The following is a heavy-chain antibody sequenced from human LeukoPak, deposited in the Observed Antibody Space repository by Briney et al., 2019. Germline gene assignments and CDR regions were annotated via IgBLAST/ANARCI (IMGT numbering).Heavy chain of an antibody. V-gene: IGHV3-23*01. CDR3: AKRPKGELLYYYYMDV. CDR1: GFTFSSYG. CDR2: ISGSGGST. Sequence: PGGSLRLSCAASGFTFSSYGMSWVRQAPGKGLEWVSAISGSGGSTYYADSVKGRFTISRDNSKNTLYLQMNSLRAEGTAVYYCAKRPKGELLYYYYMDVWGKGTTVTISS. J-gene: IGHJ6*03. D-gene: IGHD3-16*01.